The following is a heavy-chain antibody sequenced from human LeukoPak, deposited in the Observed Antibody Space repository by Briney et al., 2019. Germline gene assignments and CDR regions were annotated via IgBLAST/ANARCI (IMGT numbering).Heavy chain of an antibody. V-gene: IGHV4-39*01. Sequence: SETLSLTCTVSGDSISSSSYYWGGIRQPPGKGLEWIGSIYYSGSTYYNPSLKSRVTMSVDTSKNQFSLKLSSVTAADTAVYYCARGRGDYGLNYFDYWGQGTLVTVSS. CDR1: GDSISSSSYY. CDR3: ARGRGDYGLNYFDY. J-gene: IGHJ4*02. CDR2: IYYSGST. D-gene: IGHD4-17*01.